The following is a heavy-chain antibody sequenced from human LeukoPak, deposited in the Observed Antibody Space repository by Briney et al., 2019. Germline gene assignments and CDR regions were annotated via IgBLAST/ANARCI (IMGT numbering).Heavy chain of an antibody. CDR1: GGSISSYY. D-gene: IGHD2-2*01. V-gene: IGHV4-59*01. CDR2: IYYSGST. J-gene: IGHJ6*03. CDR3: ARVDIVVVPAAINYYYYYYMDV. Sequence: SETLSLTCTVSGGSISSYYWSWIRQPPGKGLEWIGYIYYSGSTNYNPSLKSRVTISVDTSKNQFSLKLSSVTAADTAVYYCARVDIVVVPAAINYYYYYYMDVWGKGTTVTVSS.